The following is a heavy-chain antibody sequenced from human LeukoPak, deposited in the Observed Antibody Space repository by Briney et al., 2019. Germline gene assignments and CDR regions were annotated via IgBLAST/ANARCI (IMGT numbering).Heavy chain of an antibody. J-gene: IGHJ4*02. V-gene: IGHV3-21*01. Sequence: PGGSLRLSCAASGFTFSSYSMNWVRQAPGKGLEWVSSISSSSSYIYYADSVKGRLTISRDNAKNSLYLQMNSLRAEDTAVYYCARDRVNGDYENYFDYWGQGTLVTVSS. D-gene: IGHD4-17*01. CDR2: ISSSSSYI. CDR1: GFTFSSYS. CDR3: ARDRVNGDYENYFDY.